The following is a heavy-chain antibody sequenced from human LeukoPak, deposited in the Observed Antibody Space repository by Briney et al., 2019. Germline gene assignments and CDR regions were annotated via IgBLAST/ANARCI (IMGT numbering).Heavy chain of an antibody. J-gene: IGHJ4*02. D-gene: IGHD3-10*01. V-gene: IGHV1-8*03. CDR3: ETAVYYSAADCDSRRECVYYFDY. CDR1: GYTFSSYA. Sequence: GASVKVSCTASGYTFSSYAINWVRQAPGQGLEWMGWINPISGTTDYAQKFQGRVTITRINSISTAYMEMSSLRSEDTAVYYCETAVYYSAADCDSRRECVYYFDYWGQGTLVTVSS. CDR2: INPISGTT.